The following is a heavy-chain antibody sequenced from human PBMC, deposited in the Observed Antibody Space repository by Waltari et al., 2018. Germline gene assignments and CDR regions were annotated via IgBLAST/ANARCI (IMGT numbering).Heavy chain of an antibody. CDR2: VNTEDGET. V-gene: IGHV1-24*01. CDR3: VVGGYCSPSICPWDY. J-gene: IGHJ4*02. CDR1: GYSLPESS. Sequence: QVQLVQSGAEVKKPGASVKVSCRVSGYSLPESSLHWVRQAPGKGLEWLGRVNTEDGETMYGMNFRDRITMTADTSTNTAYMELSSLRSADTAVYYCVVGGYCSPSICPWDYWGQGTLVTVSS. D-gene: IGHD2-15*01.